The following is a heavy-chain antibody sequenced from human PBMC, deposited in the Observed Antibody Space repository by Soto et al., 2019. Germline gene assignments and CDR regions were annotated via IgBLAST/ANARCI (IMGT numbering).Heavy chain of an antibody. CDR3: ARHQGAPFYCSGGSCPLGY. D-gene: IGHD2-15*01. Sequence: ASVEVSCKXSGYTFTSYGISWVRQAPGQGLEWMGWISAYNGNTNYAQKLQGRVTMTTDTSTSTAYMELRSLRSDDTAVYYCARHQGAPFYCSGGSCPLGYWGQGTLVTVSS. J-gene: IGHJ4*02. CDR2: ISAYNGNT. V-gene: IGHV1-18*01. CDR1: GYTFTSYG.